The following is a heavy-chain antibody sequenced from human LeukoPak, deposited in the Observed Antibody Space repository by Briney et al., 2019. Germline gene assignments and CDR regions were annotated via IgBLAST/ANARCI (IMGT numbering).Heavy chain of an antibody. J-gene: IGHJ4*02. CDR3: AKAYYDSSGYFHFDY. Sequence: GGSLRLSCVASGFSVSGVYMSWVRQAPGKGLEWVSAIGDYGSSTYYADSVKGRFTISRDNSRNTLYLQMNSLRAEDTAVYYCAKAYYDSSGYFHFDYWGQGTLVTVSS. V-gene: IGHV3-23*01. CDR2: IGDYGSST. CDR1: GFSVSGVY. D-gene: IGHD3-22*01.